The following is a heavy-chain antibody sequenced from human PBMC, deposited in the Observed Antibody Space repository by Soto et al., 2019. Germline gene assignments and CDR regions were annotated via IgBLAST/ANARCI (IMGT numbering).Heavy chain of an antibody. CDR1: GGSISSYY. CDR2: IYYSGST. D-gene: IGHD1-20*01. CDR3: ARPITGTTDFWFDP. J-gene: IGHJ5*02. V-gene: IGHV4-59*01. Sequence: PSETLSLTCTVSGGSISSYYWSWIRQPPGKGLEWIGYIYYSGSTNYNPSLKSRVTISVDTSKNQFSLKLSSVTAADTAVYYCARPITGTTDFWFDPWGQGTLVTV.